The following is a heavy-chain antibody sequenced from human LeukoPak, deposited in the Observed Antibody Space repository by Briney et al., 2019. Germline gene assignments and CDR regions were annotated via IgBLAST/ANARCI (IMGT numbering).Heavy chain of an antibody. CDR3: ARGETTPDAFDI. CDR2: IIPIFGTA. CDR1: GGTFSSYA. D-gene: IGHD4-11*01. Sequence: SVKVSCKASGGTFSSYAISWVRQAPGQGLEWMGGIIPIFGTANYAQKFQGRVTITADESTSTAYMELSSLRSEDTAVYYCARGETTPDAFDIWGQGTMVTVSS. V-gene: IGHV1-69*13. J-gene: IGHJ3*02.